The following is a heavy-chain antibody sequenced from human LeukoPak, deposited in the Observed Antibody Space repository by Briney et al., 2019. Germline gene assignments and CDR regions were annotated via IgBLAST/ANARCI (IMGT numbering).Heavy chain of an antibody. CDR2: ISSSSSYI. D-gene: IGHD6-13*01. CDR3: ARDSIAAAGPYYFDY. V-gene: IGHV3-21*01. CDR1: GFTFSSYS. J-gene: IGHJ4*02. Sequence: GGSLRLSCAASGFTFSSYSMNWVRQAPGKGLEWVSSISSSSSYIYYADSVKGRFTISRDNAKNSLYLQMNSLRAEDTAVYYCARDSIAAAGPYYFDYWGQGTLVTVSS.